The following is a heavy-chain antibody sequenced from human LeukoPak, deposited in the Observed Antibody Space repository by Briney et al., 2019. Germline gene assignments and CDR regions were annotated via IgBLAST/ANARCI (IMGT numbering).Heavy chain of an antibody. D-gene: IGHD1-26*01. CDR2: VSVYNGNT. CDR1: GYTFTNFG. Sequence: ASVKLSRKASGYTFTNFGISWVRLGPGQGHEWEGLVSVYNGNTKYAQRLQGRVTMTIDTSTSKDYMELKRMRSDDTAVYYCSRDQWELFGVPEDYWGQGTLVTVSS. V-gene: IGHV1-18*01. CDR3: SRDQWELFGVPEDY. J-gene: IGHJ4*02.